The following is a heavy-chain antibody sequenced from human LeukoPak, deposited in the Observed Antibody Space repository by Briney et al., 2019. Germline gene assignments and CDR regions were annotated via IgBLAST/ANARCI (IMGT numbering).Heavy chain of an antibody. Sequence: ASVKVSCKASGGTFSSYAISWVRQAPGQGLEWMGRIIPILGIANYAQKFQGRVTITADKSTGTAYMELSSLRSEDTAVYYCATSGGYYYDSSGYYDYWDQGTLVTVSS. V-gene: IGHV1-69*04. CDR1: GGTFSSYA. CDR2: IIPILGIA. J-gene: IGHJ4*02. CDR3: ATSGGYYYDSSGYYDY. D-gene: IGHD3-22*01.